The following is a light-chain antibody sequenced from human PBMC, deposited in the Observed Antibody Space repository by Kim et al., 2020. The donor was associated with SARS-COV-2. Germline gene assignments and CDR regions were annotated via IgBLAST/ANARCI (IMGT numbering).Light chain of an antibody. J-gene: IGLJ3*02. CDR3: SSYTTYKTCV. CDR1: SSDVGGHNY. CDR2: DVS. V-gene: IGLV2-14*03. Sequence: QSALTQPASVSGSPGQSITISCTGISSDVGGHNYVSWYQQYPGKAPKLIIYDVSQRPSGVSDRFSASKSGTTASLTISGLQAEDEADYYFSSYTTYKTCVFGGGTQLTVL.